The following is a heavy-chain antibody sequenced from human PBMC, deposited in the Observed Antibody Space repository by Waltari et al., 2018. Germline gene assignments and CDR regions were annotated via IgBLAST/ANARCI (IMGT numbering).Heavy chain of an antibody. CDR1: GGSISSGGYY. CDR3: ARAVTADLYYYGSGSANWFDP. D-gene: IGHD3-10*01. Sequence: QVQLQESGPGLVKPSQTLSLTCTVSGGSISSGGYYWRWIRQPPGQDLGWIGYIYYSGSTYYNPSLKSLVTISVDTSKNQFSLKLSSVTAADTAVYYCARAVTADLYYYGSGSANWFDPWGQGTLVTVSS. V-gene: IGHV4-31*01. CDR2: IYYSGST. J-gene: IGHJ5*02.